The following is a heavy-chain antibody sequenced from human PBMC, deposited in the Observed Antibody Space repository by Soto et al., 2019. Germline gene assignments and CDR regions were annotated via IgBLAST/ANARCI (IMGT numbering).Heavy chain of an antibody. D-gene: IGHD5-18*01. CDR1: GGSFSGYY. Sequence: SETLSLTCAVYGGSFSGYYWSWIRQPPGKGLEWIGEINHSGSTNYNPSLKSRVTISVDTSKNQFSLKLSSVTAADTAVYYCARDGNRGIQVWSRAPYYTMDVWGQGTTVTVYS. J-gene: IGHJ6*02. CDR2: INHSGST. V-gene: IGHV4-34*01. CDR3: ARDGNRGIQVWSRAPYYTMDV.